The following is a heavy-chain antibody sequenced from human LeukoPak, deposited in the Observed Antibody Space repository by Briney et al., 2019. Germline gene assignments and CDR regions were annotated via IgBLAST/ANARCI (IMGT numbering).Heavy chain of an antibody. Sequence: GGSLRLSCTASGFTFGDYAMSWVRLAPGKGLEWVGFIRSKAYGGTTEYAASVKGRFTISRDDSKSIAYLQMNSLKTEDTAVYYCTRAGAVAGVFDYWGQGTLVTVSS. CDR1: GFTFGDYA. J-gene: IGHJ4*02. CDR3: TRAGAVAGVFDY. V-gene: IGHV3-49*04. D-gene: IGHD6-19*01. CDR2: IRSKAYGGTT.